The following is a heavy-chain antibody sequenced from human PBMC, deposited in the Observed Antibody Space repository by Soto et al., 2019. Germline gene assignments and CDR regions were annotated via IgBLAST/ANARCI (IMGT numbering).Heavy chain of an antibody. CDR2: LHSSGST. CDR1: GGSISSHY. Sequence: PSETLSLTCTVSGGSISSHYWSWIRQPPGKGLEWIGYLHSSGSTNSNPSLKSRVTISVGTSETQFSLKLSSVTAADTAVYYCARHSSDCHYDYWGQGTLVTVSS. V-gene: IGHV4-59*08. CDR3: ARHSSDCHYDY. D-gene: IGHD6-19*01. J-gene: IGHJ4*02.